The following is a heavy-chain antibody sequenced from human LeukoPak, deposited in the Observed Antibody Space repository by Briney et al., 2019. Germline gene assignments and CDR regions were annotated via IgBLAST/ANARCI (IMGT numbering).Heavy chain of an antibody. J-gene: IGHJ6*03. Sequence: SETLSLTCAVYGGSFSGYYWSWIRQPPGKGLEWIGEINHSGSTNYNPSLKSRVTVSVDTSKNQFSLKLSSVTAADTAVYYCARRFSGIAAAGTWSYYYYYYMDVWGKGTTVTISS. CDR3: ARRFSGIAAAGTWSYYYYYYMDV. CDR1: GGSFSGYY. V-gene: IGHV4-34*01. D-gene: IGHD6-13*01. CDR2: INHSGST.